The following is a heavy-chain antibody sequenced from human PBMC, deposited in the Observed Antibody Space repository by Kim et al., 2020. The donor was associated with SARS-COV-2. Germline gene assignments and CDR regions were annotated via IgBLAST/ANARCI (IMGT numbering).Heavy chain of an antibody. J-gene: IGHJ4*02. Sequence: GESLKISCKGSGYSFTSYWISWVRQMPGKGLEWMGRIDPSDSYTNYSPSFQGHVTISADKSISTAYLQWSSLKASDTAMYYCARATDYYDSSGYYYVWGQGTLVTVSS. CDR3: ARATDYYDSSGYYYV. D-gene: IGHD3-22*01. CDR1: GYSFTSYW. CDR2: IDPSDSYT. V-gene: IGHV5-10-1*01.